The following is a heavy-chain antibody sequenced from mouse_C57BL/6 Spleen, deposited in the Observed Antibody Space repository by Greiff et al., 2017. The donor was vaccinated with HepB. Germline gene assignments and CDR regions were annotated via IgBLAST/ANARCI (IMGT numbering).Heavy chain of an antibody. Sequence: QVQLQQPGAELVKPGASVKMSCKASGYTFTSYWITWVKQRPGQGLEWIGDIYPGSGSTNYNEKFKSKATLTVDTSSSTAYMHLSSLTSEDSAVYYCARFGTTVSRYYAMDYWGQGTSVTVSS. CDR1: GYTFTSYW. D-gene: IGHD1-1*01. CDR2: IYPGSGST. V-gene: IGHV1-55*01. J-gene: IGHJ4*01. CDR3: ARFGTTVSRYYAMDY.